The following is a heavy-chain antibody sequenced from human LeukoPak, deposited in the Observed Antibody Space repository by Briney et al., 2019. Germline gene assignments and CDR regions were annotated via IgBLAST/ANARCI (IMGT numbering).Heavy chain of an antibody. Sequence: ASVKVSCKASGGTFSSYAISWVRQAPGQGLEWMGGIIPIFGTANYAQKFQGRVTITADKSTSTAYMKLSSLRSEDTAVYYCARVAPYYGSGSYYNLLFDYWGQGTLVTVSS. CDR2: IIPIFGTA. V-gene: IGHV1-69*06. D-gene: IGHD3-10*01. CDR1: GGTFSSYA. J-gene: IGHJ4*02. CDR3: ARVAPYYGSGSYYNLLFDY.